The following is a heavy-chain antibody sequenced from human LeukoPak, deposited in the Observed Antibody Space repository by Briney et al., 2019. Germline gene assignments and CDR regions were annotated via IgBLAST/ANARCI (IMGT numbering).Heavy chain of an antibody. CDR3: ARVPPHYYGTGSPD. J-gene: IGHJ4*02. D-gene: IGHD3-10*01. V-gene: IGHV4-38-2*01. CDR2: SHHSGST. Sequence: SETLSLTCAVSGYSISSGYSWSWIRQPPGKGLEWIGHSHHSGSTSYNPSLNSRFTILVDTSRNEISLKLTSVTAADTAVYYCARVPPHYYGTGSPDWGQGTLVTVSA. CDR1: GYSISSGYS.